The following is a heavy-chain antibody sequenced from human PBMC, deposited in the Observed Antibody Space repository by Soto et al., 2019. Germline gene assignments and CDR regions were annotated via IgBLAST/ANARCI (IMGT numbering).Heavy chain of an antibody. CDR1: GFTFSSYA. V-gene: IGHV3-30-3*01. Sequence: PGGSLRLSCAASGFTFSSYAMHWVRQAPGKGLEWVAVISYDGNNKYYADSVKGRFTISRDNSKNTLYLQMSSLRAEDTAVYYCAREFYDSSSSFPAFDIWGQGTMVTVSS. CDR3: AREFYDSSSSFPAFDI. CDR2: ISYDGNNK. J-gene: IGHJ3*02. D-gene: IGHD6-6*01.